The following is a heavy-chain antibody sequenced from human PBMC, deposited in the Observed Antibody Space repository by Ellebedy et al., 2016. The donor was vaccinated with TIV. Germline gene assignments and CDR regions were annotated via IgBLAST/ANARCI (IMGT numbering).Heavy chain of an antibody. CDR2: INPSGGST. CDR1: GYTFTSYY. D-gene: IGHD3-3*01. Sequence: ASVKVSXXASGYTFTSYYMHWVRQAPGQGLEWMGIINPSGGSTSYAQKFQGRVTMTRDTSTSTVYMELSSLRSEDTAVYYCARVLSQSNYDFWSGYLAWWGQGTTVTVSS. CDR3: ARVLSQSNYDFWSGYLAW. J-gene: IGHJ6*02. V-gene: IGHV1-46*01.